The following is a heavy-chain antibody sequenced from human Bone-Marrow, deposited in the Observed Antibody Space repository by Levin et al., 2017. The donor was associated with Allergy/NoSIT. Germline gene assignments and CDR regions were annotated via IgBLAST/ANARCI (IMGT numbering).Heavy chain of an antibody. Sequence: QAGGSLRLSCAASGFTFSSYWMSWVRQAPGKGLEWVANIKQDGSEKYYVDSVKGRFTISRDNAKNSLYLQMNSLRAEDTAVYYCARDTPSTVTMMPTHWGQGTLVTVSS. CDR1: GFTFSSYW. CDR2: IKQDGSEK. V-gene: IGHV3-7*01. D-gene: IGHD3-22*01. CDR3: ARDTPSTVTMMPTH. J-gene: IGHJ1*01.